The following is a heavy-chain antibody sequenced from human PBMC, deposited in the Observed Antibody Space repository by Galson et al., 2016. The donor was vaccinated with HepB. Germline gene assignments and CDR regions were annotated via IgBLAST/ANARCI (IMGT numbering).Heavy chain of an antibody. CDR3: ARDIVLMVSSADYYYYGMDV. D-gene: IGHD2-8*01. V-gene: IGHV1-18*01. Sequence: SVKVSCKASGYTFTSYGISWVRLAPGQGLEWMGWISGYNGNTNYARKFQGRVTLTTNTSTSTAYMELRSLRSDDTAVYYCARDIVLMVSSADYYYYGMDVWGQGTTVTVSS. J-gene: IGHJ6*02. CDR2: ISGYNGNT. CDR1: GYTFTSYG.